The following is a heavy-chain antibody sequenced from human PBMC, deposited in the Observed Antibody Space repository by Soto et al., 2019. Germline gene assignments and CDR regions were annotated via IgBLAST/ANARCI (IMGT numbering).Heavy chain of an antibody. CDR3: ARDLWLYPTRYYYYGMDV. J-gene: IGHJ6*02. V-gene: IGHV4-31*03. D-gene: IGHD3-16*02. Sequence: SETLSLTCTVSGGSISSGGYYWSWIRQHPGKGLEWIGYIYYSGSTYYNPSLKSRVTISVDTSKNQFSLKLSSVTAADTAVYYCARDLWLYPTRYYYYGMDVWGQGNTVT. CDR1: GGSISSGGYY. CDR2: IYYSGST.